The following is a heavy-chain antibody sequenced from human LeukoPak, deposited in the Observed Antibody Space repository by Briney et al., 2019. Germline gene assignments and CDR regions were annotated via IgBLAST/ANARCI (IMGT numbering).Heavy chain of an antibody. CDR1: GGSLSSYY. CDR2: ISYSGST. J-gene: IGHJ4*02. Sequence: SETLSLTCTVSGGSLSSYYCSWIRQPPGKGLEWIGYISYSGSTNYNPSLKSRVTISVDTSKNQFSLKLSSVTAADTAVYYCARGVTTFGGGIGRQGDYFDYWGQGTLVTVSS. CDR3: ARGVTTFGGGIGRQGDYFDY. V-gene: IGHV4-59*01. D-gene: IGHD3-16*01.